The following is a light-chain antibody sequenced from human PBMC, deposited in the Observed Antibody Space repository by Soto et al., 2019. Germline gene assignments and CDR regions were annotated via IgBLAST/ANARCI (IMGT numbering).Light chain of an antibody. V-gene: IGLV2-14*01. CDR3: SSYTSSSTLYV. CDR1: SGDVGAYNY. CDR2: EVS. J-gene: IGLJ1*01. Sequence: QSALTQPPSASGSPGQSVTISCTGTSGDVGAYNYVSWYQQHPGKAPKLMIFEVSNRPSGVSNRFSGSKSGNTASLTISGLQAEDEADYYCSSYTSSSTLYVFGTGTKVTVL.